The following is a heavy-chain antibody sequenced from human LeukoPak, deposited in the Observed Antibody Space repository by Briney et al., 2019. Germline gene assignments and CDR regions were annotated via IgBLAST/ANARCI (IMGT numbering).Heavy chain of an antibody. CDR3: ARGLRYFDWLLEYYFDY. V-gene: IGHV3-23*01. J-gene: IGHJ4*02. CDR1: GFTFSSYS. D-gene: IGHD3-9*01. Sequence: GGSLRLSCAASGFTFSSYSMNWVRQAPGKGLEWVSAISGSGGSTYYADSVKGRLTISRDNSKNTLYLQMNSLRAEDTAVYYCARGLRYFDWLLEYYFDYWGQGTLVTVSS. CDR2: ISGSGGST.